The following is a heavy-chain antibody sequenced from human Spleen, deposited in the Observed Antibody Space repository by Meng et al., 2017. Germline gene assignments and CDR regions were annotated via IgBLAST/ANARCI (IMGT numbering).Heavy chain of an antibody. Sequence: GGSLRLSCAASGFTFDDYAMHWVRQAPGKGLEWVSGISWNRGTIGYGDSVKGRFTISRDNAKNSLYLQMNSLRAEDTALYYCAKDVQSGDYYYYGMDVWGQGTTVTVSS. V-gene: IGHV3-9*01. D-gene: IGHD3-10*01. CDR3: AKDVQSGDYYYYGMDV. CDR2: ISWNRGTI. CDR1: GFTFDDYA. J-gene: IGHJ6*02.